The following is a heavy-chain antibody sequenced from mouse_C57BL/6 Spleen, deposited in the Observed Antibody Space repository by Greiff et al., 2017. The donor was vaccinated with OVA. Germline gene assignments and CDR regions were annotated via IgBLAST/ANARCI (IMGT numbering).Heavy chain of an antibody. D-gene: IGHD2-5*01. V-gene: IGHV1-76*01. CDR2: IYPGSGNT. Sequence: VQLQQSGAELVRPGASVKLSCKASGYTFTDYYINWVKQRPGQGLEWIARIYPGSGNTYYNEKLKVKATLTAEKSSSTAYMQLSSLTSEDAAVYFCARYSNFTFYAMDDWGQGTAVTVSS. J-gene: IGHJ4*01. CDR1: GYTFTDYY. CDR3: ARYSNFTFYAMDD.